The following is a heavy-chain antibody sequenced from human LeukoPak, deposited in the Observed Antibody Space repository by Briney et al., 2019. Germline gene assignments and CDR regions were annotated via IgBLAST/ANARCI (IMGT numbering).Heavy chain of an antibody. CDR2: ISSSGSTI. J-gene: IGHJ4*02. D-gene: IGHD3-9*01. V-gene: IGHV3-11*01. CDR1: GFTFSDYY. Sequence: KPGGSLRLSCAASGFTFSDYYMSWIRQAPGKGLEWVSYISSSGSTIYYADSVKGRFTISRDNAKNSLYLQMNSLRAEDTAVYYCASTPHQYYDILTGYYYFDYWGQGTLVTVSS. CDR3: ASTPHQYYDILTGYYYFDY.